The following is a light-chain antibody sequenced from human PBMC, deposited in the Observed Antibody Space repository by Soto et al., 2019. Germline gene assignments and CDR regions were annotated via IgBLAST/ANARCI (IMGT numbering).Light chain of an antibody. J-gene: IGKJ2*01. CDR1: QSVSSS. CDR2: GAS. CDR3: QQYNNWPPYT. V-gene: IGKV3-15*01. Sequence: EIVMTQSPGTLSVSPGERATLSCRASQSVSSSLAWYQQRPGQAPRLLIYGASTRATGVRARFSGSGSGTEFTLTITSLQSEDFAVYYCQQYNNWPPYTFGQGTKLQIK.